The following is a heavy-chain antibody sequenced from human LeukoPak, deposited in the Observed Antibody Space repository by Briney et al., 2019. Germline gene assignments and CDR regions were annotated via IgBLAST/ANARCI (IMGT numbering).Heavy chain of an antibody. J-gene: IGHJ6*03. D-gene: IGHD2-8*01. CDR1: GDSISTSYF. CDR3: ARENCTNGVCYEDYYYYYMDV. Sequence: PSETLSLTCTVSGDSISTSYFWTWIRQSAGKGLEWIGRIYSSGSTTYNPSLKSRVTMSIDTSRNQFSLNLSSVTAADTAVYYCARENCTNGVCYEDYYYYYMDVWGKGTTVTVSS. V-gene: IGHV4-4*07. CDR2: IYSSGST.